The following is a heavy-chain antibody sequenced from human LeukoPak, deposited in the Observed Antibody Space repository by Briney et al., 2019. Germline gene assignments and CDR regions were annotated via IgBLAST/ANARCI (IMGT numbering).Heavy chain of an antibody. V-gene: IGHV3-7*01. Sequence: PGGSLRLSCAASEFNFRSYWMGWVRQAPGKGLEWVANIKQDGSEKYYVDSVKGRFTISRDNAKNSLYLQMNSLRAEDTAVYYCARAPWQLPGFEAFDIWGQGTMVTVSS. D-gene: IGHD2-15*01. CDR3: ARAPWQLPGFEAFDI. J-gene: IGHJ3*02. CDR2: IKQDGSEK. CDR1: EFNFRSYW.